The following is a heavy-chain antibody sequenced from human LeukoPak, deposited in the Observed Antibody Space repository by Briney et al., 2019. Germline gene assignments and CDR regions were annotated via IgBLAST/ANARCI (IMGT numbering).Heavy chain of an antibody. J-gene: IGHJ4*02. D-gene: IGHD1/OR15-1a*01. CDR1: GFTFSDRY. CDR2: SRNKANSYTT. CDR3: TRCSTGTRLYYFDY. V-gene: IGHV3-72*01. Sequence: PGGSLRLSCTASGFTFSDRYIDWVRQAPGKGLEWVGRSRNKANSYTTGYAASVKVRFTISRDESKNLLYLQMNSLTTEDTAVYYCTRCSTGTRLYYFDYWGQGTLVTVSS.